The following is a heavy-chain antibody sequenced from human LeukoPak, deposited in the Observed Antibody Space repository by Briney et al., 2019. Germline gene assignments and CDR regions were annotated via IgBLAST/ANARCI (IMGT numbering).Heavy chain of an antibody. CDR3: VKAGKLGYCSGGSCYSYYYYYGMDV. Sequence: GGSLRLSCSASGFTFSSYAMHWVRQAPGKGPEYVSAISSNGGSTYYADSVKGRFTISRDNSKNTLYLQMSSLRAEDTAVYYCVKAGKLGYCSGGSCYSYYYYYGMDVWGKGTTVTVSS. CDR1: GFTFSSYA. CDR2: ISSNGGST. J-gene: IGHJ6*04. V-gene: IGHV3-64D*06. D-gene: IGHD2-15*01.